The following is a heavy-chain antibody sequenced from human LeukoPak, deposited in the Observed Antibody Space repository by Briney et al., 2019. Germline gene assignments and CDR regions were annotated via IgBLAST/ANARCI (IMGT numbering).Heavy chain of an antibody. CDR3: ARGGYADYYYYGMDV. CDR2: IIPILGIA. Sequence: SVTVSCKASGGTFSSYAISWVRQAPGQGLEWMGRIIPILGIANYAQKFQGRVTITADKSTSTAYMELSSLRSEDTAVYYCARGGYADYYYYGMDVWGQGTTVTVSS. J-gene: IGHJ6*02. CDR1: GGTFSSYA. V-gene: IGHV1-69*04. D-gene: IGHD5-12*01.